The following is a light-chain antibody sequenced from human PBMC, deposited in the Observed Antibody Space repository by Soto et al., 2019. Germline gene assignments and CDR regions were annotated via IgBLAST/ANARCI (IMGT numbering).Light chain of an antibody. J-gene: IGLJ2*01. Sequence: NFMLTQPHSVSESPGQRATISCTGSSGSIASNYVQWYQQRPGSAPTTIIYDDNQRPSGVPDRFSGSIDSSSNSASLTISGLKTEDEADYYCQSYDTTKQAVVFGGGTKLTVL. CDR3: QSYDTTKQAVV. CDR2: DDN. V-gene: IGLV6-57*02. CDR1: SGSIASNY.